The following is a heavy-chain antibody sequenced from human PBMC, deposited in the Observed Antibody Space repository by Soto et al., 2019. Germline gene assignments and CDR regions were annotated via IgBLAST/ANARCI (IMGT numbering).Heavy chain of an antibody. CDR1: GGSFSGYY. J-gene: IGHJ4*02. CDR2: INHSGST. D-gene: IGHD1-26*01. CDR3: ARGSKWELLIDY. Sequence: PSETLSLTCAVYGGSFSGYYWSWIRQPPGKGLEWIGEINHSGSTNYNPSLKSRVTISVDTSKNQFSLKLSSVTAADTAVYYCARGSKWELLIDYWGQGTLVTVSS. V-gene: IGHV4-34*01.